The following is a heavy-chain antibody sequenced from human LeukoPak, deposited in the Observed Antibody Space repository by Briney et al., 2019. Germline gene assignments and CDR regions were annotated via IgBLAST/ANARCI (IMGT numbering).Heavy chain of an antibody. V-gene: IGHV4-61*02. J-gene: IGHJ3*01. CDR2: IYTSGST. CDR3: ARGEAFDV. Sequence: SETLSLTCTVSGGSISSGSYYWSWIRQPAGKGLEWIGRIYTSGSTNYNPSLKSRVTISVDTSKNQFSLKLTSVTAADTAVYYCARGEAFDVWGQGTMFVVSS. CDR1: GGSISSGSYY.